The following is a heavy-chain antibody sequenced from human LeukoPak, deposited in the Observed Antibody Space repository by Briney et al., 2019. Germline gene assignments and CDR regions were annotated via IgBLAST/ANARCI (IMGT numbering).Heavy chain of an antibody. J-gene: IGHJ5*02. CDR1: GFTFSDYY. CDR2: ISSSGSTI. Sequence: GGPLRLSCAASGFTFSDYYMSWLRQAPGKGLEWVSCISSSGSTIYYADSVKGRFTISRDNAKNSLYLQMNSLRAEDTAVYYCAGSYSSSWYNWFDPWGQGTLVTVSS. CDR3: AGSYSSSWYNWFDP. V-gene: IGHV3-11*01. D-gene: IGHD6-13*01.